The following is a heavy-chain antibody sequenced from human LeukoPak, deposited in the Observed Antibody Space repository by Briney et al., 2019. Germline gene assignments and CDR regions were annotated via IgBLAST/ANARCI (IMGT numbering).Heavy chain of an antibody. V-gene: IGHV3-30*03. Sequence: GGSLRLSCAASGFTFSTYSLNWVRQAPGKGLEWVTFISYDESDKDYADSVKGRFTISRDNSKNILYMELNSLRPEDTAVYYCARDLRSSGYYAFDYWGQGTLVTVSS. D-gene: IGHD3-22*01. CDR3: ARDLRSSGYYAFDY. CDR1: GFTFSTYS. CDR2: ISYDESDK. J-gene: IGHJ4*02.